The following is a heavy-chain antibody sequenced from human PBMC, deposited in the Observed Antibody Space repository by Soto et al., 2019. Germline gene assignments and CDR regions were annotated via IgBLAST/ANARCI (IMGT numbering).Heavy chain of an antibody. Sequence: SVKVSCKASGGTFSSYAISWVRQAPGQGLEWMGGIIPVFGTANYAQKFQGRVTITADESKSTDYMELSSLRSEDTEMYYCARDYGDIVATLPALDXWGQWTMVTVS. V-gene: IGHV1-69*13. D-gene: IGHD5-12*01. CDR3: ARDYGDIVATLPALDX. J-gene: IGHJ3*01. CDR1: GGTFSSYA. CDR2: IIPVFGTA.